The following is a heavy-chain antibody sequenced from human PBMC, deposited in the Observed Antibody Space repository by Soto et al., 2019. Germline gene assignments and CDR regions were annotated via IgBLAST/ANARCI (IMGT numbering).Heavy chain of an antibody. D-gene: IGHD6-19*01. J-gene: IGHJ4*02. Sequence: QITLKESGSTLLKPTQTLTLTCTFSGFSLSSSAVGVNWIRQPPGKALEWLALIYWNDDKHYSPSLRSRLTITKDTSKNQVVLTMTNMDPVDTATYYCAHGSGWLSDYWGQGILVTVSS. CDR1: GFSLSSSAVG. CDR2: IYWNDDK. V-gene: IGHV2-5*01. CDR3: AHGSGWLSDY.